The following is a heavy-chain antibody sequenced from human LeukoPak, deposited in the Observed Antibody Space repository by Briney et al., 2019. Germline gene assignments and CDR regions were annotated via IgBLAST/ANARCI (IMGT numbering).Heavy chain of an antibody. V-gene: IGHV3-30*18. J-gene: IGHJ4*02. Sequence: GGSLRLSCAASGFTFSSYGMHWVRQAPGKGLEWVAVISYDGSNKYYADSVKGRFTISRDNSKNTLYLQMNSLRAEDTAVYYCANFEAAGPSGPDYWGQGTLVTVSS. D-gene: IGHD6-13*01. CDR2: ISYDGSNK. CDR1: GFTFSSYG. CDR3: ANFEAAGPSGPDY.